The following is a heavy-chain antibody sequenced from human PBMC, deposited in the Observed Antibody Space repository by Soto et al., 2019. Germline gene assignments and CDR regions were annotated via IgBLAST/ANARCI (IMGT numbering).Heavy chain of an antibody. Sequence: QVQLQQWGAGLLKPSETLSLTCAVFGGSFSGSYWSWIRQSPGRGLEWIGEINDSGRTNYNPSLNGRVTFSVDTSKNHFSLNLSSVTVADATVYYCARGRVAGLSYYYGMDVWGQGTTVTVSS. J-gene: IGHJ6*02. D-gene: IGHD6-19*01. CDR1: GGSFSGSY. CDR2: INDSGRT. CDR3: ARGRVAGLSYYYGMDV. V-gene: IGHV4-34*01.